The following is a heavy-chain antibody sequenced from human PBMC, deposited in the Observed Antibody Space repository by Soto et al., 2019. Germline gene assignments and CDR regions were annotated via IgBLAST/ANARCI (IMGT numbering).Heavy chain of an antibody. Sequence: QVQLLQSGAEVKKPGASVKVSCKASGYTFTSYDINWVRQATGQGLKWMGWMNANSGNSAYAQKFQGRVTMTRNTYISTAYTELSSLRSEHTGVYYSARGRGAALDPWRQVSLVTVSS. CDR2: MNANSGNS. J-gene: IGHJ5*02. CDR1: GYTFTSYD. CDR3: ARGRGAALDP. D-gene: IGHD6-13*01. V-gene: IGHV1-8*01.